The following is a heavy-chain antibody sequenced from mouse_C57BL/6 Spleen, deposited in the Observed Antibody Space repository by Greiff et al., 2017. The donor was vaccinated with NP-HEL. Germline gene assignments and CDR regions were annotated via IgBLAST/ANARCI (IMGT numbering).Heavy chain of an antibody. CDR2: IWSGGST. CDR1: GFSLTSYG. J-gene: IGHJ4*01. CDR3: ARTGIYYGYDDAMDY. V-gene: IGHV2-2*01. D-gene: IGHD2-2*01. Sequence: QVQLQQSGPGLVQPSQSLSITCTVSGFSLTSYGVHWVRQSPGKGLEWLGVIWSGGSTDYNAAFISRLSISKDNSKSQVFFKMNSLQADDTAIYYCARTGIYYGYDDAMDYWGQGTSVTVSS.